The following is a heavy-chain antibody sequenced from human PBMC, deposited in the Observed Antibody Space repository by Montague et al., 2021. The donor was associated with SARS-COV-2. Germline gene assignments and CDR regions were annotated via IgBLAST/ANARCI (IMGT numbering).Heavy chain of an antibody. Sequence: SLRLSCAASGFTFSSYEMNWVRQAPGKGLEWVSYISSSGYTIYYADSVKGRFTISRDNAKNSLYLQMNSLRAEDTAVYYCARIRTWLRSTGLMDVWGQGTTVTVSS. CDR2: ISSSGYTI. J-gene: IGHJ6*02. CDR3: ARIRTWLRSTGLMDV. D-gene: IGHD5-12*01. CDR1: GFTFSSYE. V-gene: IGHV3-48*03.